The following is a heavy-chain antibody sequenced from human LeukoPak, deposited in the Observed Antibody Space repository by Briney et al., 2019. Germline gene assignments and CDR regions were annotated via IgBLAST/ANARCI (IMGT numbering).Heavy chain of an antibody. V-gene: IGHV1-2*02. CDR3: ARDIVVVYYYGMDV. J-gene: IGHJ6*02. Sequence: GASVKVSCKASGYTFTSYDINWVRQATGQGLEWMGWIDPNSGGTNYAQKFQGRVTMTRDTSISTAYMELSRLRSDDTAVYYCARDIVVVYYYGMDVWGQGTTVTVSS. CDR2: IDPNSGGT. CDR1: GYTFTSYD. D-gene: IGHD2-2*01.